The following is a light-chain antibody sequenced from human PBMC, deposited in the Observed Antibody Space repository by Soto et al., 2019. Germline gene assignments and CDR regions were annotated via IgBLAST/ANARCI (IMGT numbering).Light chain of an antibody. Sequence: QSALTQPASVSGSPGQSITISCTGSSSDIGAYNYVSWYQQHPGKAPKLLIYDVTKRPSGLSNRFSGSKSDSTASLTISGLQAEDEADYYCSSYTNSRIRVFGGGTKLTVL. CDR2: DVT. J-gene: IGLJ3*02. V-gene: IGLV2-14*01. CDR3: SSYTNSRIRV. CDR1: SSDIGAYNY.